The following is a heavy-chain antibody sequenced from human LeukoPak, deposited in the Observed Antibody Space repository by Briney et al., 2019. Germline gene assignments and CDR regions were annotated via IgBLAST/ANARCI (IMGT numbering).Heavy chain of an antibody. D-gene: IGHD3-3*01. CDR3: AITYYDFWSGYFEYMDV. V-gene: IGHV4-59*12. CDR2: IDYSGST. Sequence: SETLSLTCTLSGGSISTDYWNWIRQPPGKGLEWIGYIDYSGSTNYNPSLKSRVTILVDTSKNQFSLRLSSVTAADTAVYYCAITYYDFWSGYFEYMDVWGKGTTVTVSS. CDR1: GGSISTDY. J-gene: IGHJ6*03.